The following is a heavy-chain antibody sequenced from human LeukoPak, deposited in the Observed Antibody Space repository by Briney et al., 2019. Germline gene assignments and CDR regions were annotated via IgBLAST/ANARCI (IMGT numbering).Heavy chain of an antibody. CDR1: GFTFGDYA. CDR3: ARASYGPYFDY. D-gene: IGHD5-18*01. Sequence: GGSLRLSCTASGFTFGDYAMSWVRQAPGKGLEWVSSISSSSSYIYYADSVKGRFTTSRDNAKNSLYLQMNSLRAEDTAVYYCARASYGPYFDYWGQGTLVTVSS. J-gene: IGHJ4*02. CDR2: ISSSSSYI. V-gene: IGHV3-21*01.